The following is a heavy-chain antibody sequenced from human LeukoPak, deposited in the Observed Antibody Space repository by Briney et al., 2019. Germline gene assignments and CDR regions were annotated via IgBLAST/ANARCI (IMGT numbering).Heavy chain of an antibody. D-gene: IGHD3-3*01. CDR1: GFTFSNIG. CDR2: ISYDGSNR. CDR3: AKTDNDFWSGHY. Sequence: GGSLRLSRAASGFTFSNIGMHWVRQAPGKGLEWVAAISYDGSNRYYADSVKGRFTISRDNSKNTLYLHLNSLRAEDAAVYYCAKTDNDFWSGHYWGQGTLVTVSS. J-gene: IGHJ4*02. V-gene: IGHV3-30*18.